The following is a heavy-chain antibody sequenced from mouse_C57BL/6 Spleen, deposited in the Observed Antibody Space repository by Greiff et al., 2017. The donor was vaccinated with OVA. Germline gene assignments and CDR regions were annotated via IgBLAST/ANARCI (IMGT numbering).Heavy chain of an antibody. Sequence: QVQLQQSGPELVKPGASVKISCKASGYAFSSSWMNWVKQRPGKGLEWIGRIYPGDGDTNYNGKFKGKATLTADKSSSTAYMQLSSLTSEDSAVYFCAIRIYYYGSSYVGYFDYWGQGTTLTVSS. CDR1: GYAFSSSW. V-gene: IGHV1-82*01. CDR3: AIRIYYYGSSYVGYFDY. D-gene: IGHD1-1*01. CDR2: IYPGDGDT. J-gene: IGHJ2*01.